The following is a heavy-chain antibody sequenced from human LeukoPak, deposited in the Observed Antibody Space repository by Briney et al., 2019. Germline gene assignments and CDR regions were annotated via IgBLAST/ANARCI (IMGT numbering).Heavy chain of an antibody. V-gene: IGHV3-9*01. J-gene: IGHJ5*02. D-gene: IGHD5-12*01. CDR3: AKGSGYDSFSTFDP. CDR2: ISWNSGSI. Sequence: GGSLRLSCAASGFTFDDYAMHWVRQAPGKGLEWVSGISWNSGSIGHADSVKGRFTISRDNAKNSLYLQMNSLRAEDTALYYCAKGSGYDSFSTFDPWGQGTLVTVSS. CDR1: GFTFDDYA.